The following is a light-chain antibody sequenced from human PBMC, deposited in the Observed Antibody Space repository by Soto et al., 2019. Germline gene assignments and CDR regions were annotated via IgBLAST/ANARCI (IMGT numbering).Light chain of an antibody. CDR3: YSYGGSYTWV. CDR2: DVS. J-gene: IGLJ3*02. V-gene: IGLV2-11*01. Sequence: QSALTQPRSVSGSPGQSVTISCTGTSGDVGGYNFVSWYQQHPGKAPTLMIFDVSQRPSGVPDRFSGSKSGNTASLTISGFQADDEAGYYCYSYGGSYTWVFGGGTKVTVL. CDR1: SGDVGGYNF.